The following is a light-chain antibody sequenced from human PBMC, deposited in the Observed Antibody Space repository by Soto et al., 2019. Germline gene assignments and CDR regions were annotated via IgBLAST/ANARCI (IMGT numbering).Light chain of an antibody. J-gene: IGLJ2*01. V-gene: IGLV3-1*01. CDR1: KLGEKY. CDR2: QDW. Sequence: SYELTQPPSVSVSPGQTASITCPGDKLGEKYASWYQQKPGQHPVVVISQDWKRPSGIPERFSGSTSANTATLTITGTQALDEAYYYCQAWDNTTVVFGGGTKLTVL. CDR3: QAWDNTTVV.